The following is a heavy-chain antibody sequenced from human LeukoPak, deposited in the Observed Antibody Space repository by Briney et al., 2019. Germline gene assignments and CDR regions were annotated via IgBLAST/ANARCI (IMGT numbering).Heavy chain of an antibody. D-gene: IGHD6-19*01. CDR1: GVSISSSNSY. CDR3: ARATKRRLWNSSGWTDY. Sequence: SETLSLTCTVSGVSISSSNSYWGWIRQPPGKGLEWIGSIYYNGNTYYNASLKSQVSISIDTSKNQFSLRLTSVTAADTAVYYCARATKRRLWNSSGWTDYTGQGTLVTVSS. CDR2: IYYNGNT. V-gene: IGHV4-39*01. J-gene: IGHJ4*02.